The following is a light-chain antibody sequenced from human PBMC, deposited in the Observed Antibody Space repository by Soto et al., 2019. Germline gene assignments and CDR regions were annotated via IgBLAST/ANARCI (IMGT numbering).Light chain of an antibody. V-gene: IGLV1-44*01. CDR2: SYN. CDR3: AAWDDSLNGYV. CDR1: SSNIGSES. J-gene: IGLJ1*01. Sequence: QSALTQPPSTSGTPGQRVTISCSGSSSNIGSESVNWYRQLPGTAPKLLIYSYNQRPSGVPDRFSGSKSGTSASLAISGLQSEDEADYICAAWDDSLNGYVFGLGTKVTVL.